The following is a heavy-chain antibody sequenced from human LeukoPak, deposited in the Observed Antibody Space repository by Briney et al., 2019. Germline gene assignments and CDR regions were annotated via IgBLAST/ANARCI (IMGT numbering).Heavy chain of an antibody. D-gene: IGHD3-10*01. CDR3: ARAKSYGSGSYYILHLRYYFDY. Sequence: SETLSLTCAVYGGSFSGYYWSWIRQPPGKGLEWIGEINHSGSTNYNPSLKSRVTISVDTSKNQFSLKLSSVTAADTAVYYCARAKSYGSGSYYILHLRYYFDYSGQGTLVTVFS. V-gene: IGHV4-34*01. J-gene: IGHJ4*02. CDR1: GGSFSGYY. CDR2: INHSGST.